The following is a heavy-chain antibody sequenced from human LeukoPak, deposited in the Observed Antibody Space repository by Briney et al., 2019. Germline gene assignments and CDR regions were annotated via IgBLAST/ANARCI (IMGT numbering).Heavy chain of an antibody. J-gene: IGHJ4*02. CDR1: GFTFSRFG. Sequence: PGGSLRLSCAASGFTFSRFGMNWIRQAPGKGPEWVSYISASSETIFYADPVRGRFTISRDNGKSSLFLQMNSLGVDDTAVYYCVRDEGGVLWDHVWGTNRDDVAFEYWGQGALVAVSS. CDR3: VRDEGGVLWDHVWGTNRDDVAFEY. V-gene: IGHV3-48*04. D-gene: IGHD3-16*01. CDR2: ISASSETI.